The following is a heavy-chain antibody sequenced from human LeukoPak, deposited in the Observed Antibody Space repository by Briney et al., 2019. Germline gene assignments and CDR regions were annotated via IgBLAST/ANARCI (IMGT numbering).Heavy chain of an antibody. CDR3: ARARLSFTRGIGANYFDY. CDR1: GFTFSSYE. Sequence: GGSLRLSCAASGFTFSSYEMNWVRQAPGKGLEWVSYISSSGSTIYYADSVKGRFTISRDNAKNFLYLQVNSLRADDTAVYYCARARLSFTRGIGANYFDYWGQGTPVTVSS. CDR2: ISSSGSTI. D-gene: IGHD2-15*01. V-gene: IGHV3-48*03. J-gene: IGHJ4*02.